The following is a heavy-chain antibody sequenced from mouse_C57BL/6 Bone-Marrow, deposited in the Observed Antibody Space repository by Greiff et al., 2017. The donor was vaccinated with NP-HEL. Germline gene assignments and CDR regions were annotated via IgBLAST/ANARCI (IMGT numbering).Heavy chain of an antibody. CDR3: ARSLYYDYADDPFYAMDY. V-gene: IGHV7-3*01. D-gene: IGHD2-4*01. Sequence: EVKLVESGGGLVQPGGSLSLSCAASGFTFTDYYMSWVRQPPGKAPEWLGFIRNKANGYTTEYSASVKGRFTIYRDNSQSILYLQMNALRSEYSATYYCARSLYYDYADDPFYAMDYWGQGTSVTVSS. CDR2: IRNKANGYTT. CDR1: GFTFTDYY. J-gene: IGHJ4*01.